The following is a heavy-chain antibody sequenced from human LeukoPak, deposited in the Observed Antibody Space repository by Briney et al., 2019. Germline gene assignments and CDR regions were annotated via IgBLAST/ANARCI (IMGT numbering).Heavy chain of an antibody. V-gene: IGHV1-3*01. CDR3: ARGVNYYDPGTYYTPYNWFDP. CDR1: GYSFSSFA. Sequence: ASVKVSCKASGYSFSSFAMHWVRQAPGQRLDLMGWINPGSGHTKYSQNFQGRVTITRDTSASSAYMELSGLKSEDTAVYYCARGVNYYDPGTYYTPYNWFDPWGQGTLVTVSS. J-gene: IGHJ5*02. D-gene: IGHD3-10*01. CDR2: INPGSGHT.